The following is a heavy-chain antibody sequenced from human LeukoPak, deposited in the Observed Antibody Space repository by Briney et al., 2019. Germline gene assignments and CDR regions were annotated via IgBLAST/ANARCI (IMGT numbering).Heavy chain of an antibody. CDR3: ARGRDAYKVGY. J-gene: IGHJ4*02. CDR2: VYYSGST. D-gene: IGHD5-24*01. Sequence: TSQTLSLTCTVSGGSISSFDSYWGWIRQHPGKGLEWIGCVYYSGSTYFNPSLKSRVTISVDTSKNQFSLNLSSVTAADTAVYYCARGRDAYKVGYWGQGTLVTVSS. V-gene: IGHV4-31*03. CDR1: GGSISSFDSY.